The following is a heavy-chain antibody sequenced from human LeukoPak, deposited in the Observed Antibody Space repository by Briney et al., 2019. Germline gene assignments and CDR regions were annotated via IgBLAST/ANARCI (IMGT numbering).Heavy chain of an antibody. Sequence: ASQTLPLTCAISGDTFSSNSAAWNWIRQSPSRGLEWLGRTYYRSKLYNDYAVSVKSRITINPDTSKNQFSLQLNSVTPEDTAVYYCARDRRSSGWYWFDPWGQGTLVTVSS. J-gene: IGHJ5*02. CDR1: GDTFSSNSAA. CDR3: ARDRRSSGWYWFDP. D-gene: IGHD6-19*01. CDR2: TYYRSKLYN. V-gene: IGHV6-1*01.